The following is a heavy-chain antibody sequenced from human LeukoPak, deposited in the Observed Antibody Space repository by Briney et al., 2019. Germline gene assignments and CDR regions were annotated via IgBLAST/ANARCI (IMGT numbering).Heavy chain of an antibody. CDR3: ASRRLRLGELSLYFDY. J-gene: IGHJ4*02. CDR2: ISSSGTTI. Sequence: GGSLRLSCAASGFTFSSYNMNWVRQAPGKGLEWVSYISSSGTTIYYADSVEGRFTISRDNANNSLYLQMNSLRAEDTAVYYCASRRLRLGELSLYFDYWGQGTLVTVSS. D-gene: IGHD3-16*01. CDR1: GFTFSSYN. V-gene: IGHV3-48*04.